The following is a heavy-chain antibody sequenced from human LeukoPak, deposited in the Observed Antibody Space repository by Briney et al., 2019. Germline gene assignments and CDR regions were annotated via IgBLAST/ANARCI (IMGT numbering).Heavy chain of an antibody. V-gene: IGHV3-48*04. CDR3: ASFMSGGGYYFDY. D-gene: IGHD3-10*02. J-gene: IGHJ4*02. CDR2: ISSSSAI. Sequence: GGSLRLSCAASGFTFSSYSMNWVRQAPGKGLEWVSYISSSSAIYYADSVKGRFTISRDNAKNSLYLQMNSLGAEDTAVYYCASFMSGGGYYFDYWGQGTLVTVSS. CDR1: GFTFSSYS.